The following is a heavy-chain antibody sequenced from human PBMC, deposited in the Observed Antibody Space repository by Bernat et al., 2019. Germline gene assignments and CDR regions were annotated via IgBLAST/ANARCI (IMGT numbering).Heavy chain of an antibody. CDR1: RFTFSSYV. V-gene: IGHV3-23*01. CDR2: ISGSGGST. D-gene: IGHD3-22*01. Sequence: EVQLLESGGGLVQVGGSLRLSCTVSRFTFSSYVMSWVRQTPGKGLEWVSTISGSGGSTYYADSVKGRFTIPRDNSRNTLYLRMNSLRAEDTAVYYCAKSAVITTDWYFDLWGRGTLVTVSS. J-gene: IGHJ2*01. CDR3: AKSAVITTDWYFDL.